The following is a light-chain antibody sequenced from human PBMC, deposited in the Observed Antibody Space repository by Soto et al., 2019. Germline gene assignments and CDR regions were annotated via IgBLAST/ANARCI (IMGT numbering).Light chain of an antibody. J-gene: IGLJ1*01. CDR1: SCGLGNNNL. CDR3: SSDLCSTAPLYV. CDR2: EDN. Sequence: QSALTQPASVSGSPGQSVTISCTGTSCGLGNNNLVSWYQVHPGQAPKLMIYEDNKRPSWVSSRFSGSKSVNTASLKFSGLQAEDEADCYCSSDLCSTAPLYVFGTGTKVTFL. V-gene: IGLV2-23*01.